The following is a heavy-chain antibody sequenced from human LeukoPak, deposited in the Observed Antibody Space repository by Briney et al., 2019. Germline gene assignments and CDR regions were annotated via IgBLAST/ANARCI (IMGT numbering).Heavy chain of an antibody. Sequence: ASVKVSCKASGGTFSSYAISWVRQAPGQGLEWMGGIIPIFGTANYAQKFQGRVTITADESTSTAYMELSSLRSEDTAVYYCARALPSCGGDCYHTFDYWGQGTLVTVSS. CDR2: IIPIFGTA. D-gene: IGHD2-21*02. J-gene: IGHJ4*02. V-gene: IGHV1-69*13. CDR3: ARALPSCGGDCYHTFDY. CDR1: GGTFSSYA.